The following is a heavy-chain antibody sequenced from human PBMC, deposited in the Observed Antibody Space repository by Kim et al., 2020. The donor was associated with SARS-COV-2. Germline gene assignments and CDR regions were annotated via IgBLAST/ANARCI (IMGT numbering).Heavy chain of an antibody. CDR3: ARPERGHYYDSSGYSFDY. J-gene: IGHJ4*02. CDR2: IIPIFGTA. D-gene: IGHD3-22*01. V-gene: IGHV1-69*13. CDR1: GGTFSSYA. Sequence: SVKVSCKASGGTFSSYAISWVRQAPGQGLEWMGGIIPIFGTANYAQKFQGRVTITADESTSTAYTALSSLRSEDTAVYYCARPERGHYYDSSGYSFDYWGQGTLVTVSS.